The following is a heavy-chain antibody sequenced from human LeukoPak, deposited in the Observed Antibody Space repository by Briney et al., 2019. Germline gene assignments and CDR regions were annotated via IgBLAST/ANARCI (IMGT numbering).Heavy chain of an antibody. Sequence: ASVKVSCKASGYTFTSYGISWVRQAPGQGLEWMGWISAYNGNTNYAQKLQGRVTMTTDTSTSTAYMELRSLRSDDTAVYYCATLRAVGYSSGSDYWGQGTLVTVSS. D-gene: IGHD6-19*01. V-gene: IGHV1-18*01. CDR3: ATLRAVGYSSGSDY. J-gene: IGHJ4*02. CDR1: GYTFTSYG. CDR2: ISAYNGNT.